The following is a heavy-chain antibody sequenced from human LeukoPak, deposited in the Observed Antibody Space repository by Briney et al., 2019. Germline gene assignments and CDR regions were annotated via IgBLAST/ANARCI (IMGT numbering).Heavy chain of an antibody. CDR2: ISAYNGNT. Sequence: ASVNVSCKASGYTFTSYGISWVRQAPGQGLEWMGWISAYNGNTNYAQKLQGRVTITTDESTSTAYMELSSLRSEDTAVYYCARDLDSRLRLRDDAFDIWGQGTMVTVSS. V-gene: IGHV1-18*01. CDR1: GYTFTSYG. D-gene: IGHD5-12*01. J-gene: IGHJ3*02. CDR3: ARDLDSRLRLRDDAFDI.